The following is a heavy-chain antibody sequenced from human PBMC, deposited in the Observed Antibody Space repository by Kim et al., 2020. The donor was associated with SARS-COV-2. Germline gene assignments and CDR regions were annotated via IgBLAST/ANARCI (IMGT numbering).Heavy chain of an antibody. CDR1: GGSISSSSYY. CDR2: IYYSGST. V-gene: IGHV4-39*01. CDR3: ASGDLLIAVAAYFDY. J-gene: IGHJ4*02. D-gene: IGHD6-19*01. Sequence: SETLSLTCTVSGGSISSSSYYWGWIRQPPGKGLEWIGSIYYSGSTYYNPSLKSRVTISVDTSKNQFSLKLSSVTAADTAVYYCASGDLLIAVAAYFDYWGQGTLVTVSS.